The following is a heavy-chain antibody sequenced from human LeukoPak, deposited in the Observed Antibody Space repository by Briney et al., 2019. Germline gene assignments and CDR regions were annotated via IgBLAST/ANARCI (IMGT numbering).Heavy chain of an antibody. CDR1: GYTFTSND. Sequence: ASVKASCKASGYTFTSNDIHWVRQATGQGLEWMGWMNPNTGSTGYAQKFQGRVTMTRNTSISTAYMELSSLRSEDTAVYYCAKSPSFCGGDCWGQGTLVTVSS. V-gene: IGHV1-8*01. J-gene: IGHJ4*02. D-gene: IGHD2-21*01. CDR2: MNPNTGST. CDR3: AKSPSFCGGDC.